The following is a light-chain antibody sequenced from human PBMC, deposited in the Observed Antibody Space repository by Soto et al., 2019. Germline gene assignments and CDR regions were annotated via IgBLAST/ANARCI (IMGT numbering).Light chain of an antibody. CDR1: SSDVGGYNY. CDR2: EVS. Sequence: QSALTQPASVSGSPGQSITISCTGTSSDVGGYNYVSWYQQHPGKAPKLMIYEVSNRPSGVSNRFSGSNSGNTASLTISGVQAEDEADYYCNSYTSSSTYVFGTGTKVTVL. J-gene: IGLJ1*01. V-gene: IGLV2-14*01. CDR3: NSYTSSSTYV.